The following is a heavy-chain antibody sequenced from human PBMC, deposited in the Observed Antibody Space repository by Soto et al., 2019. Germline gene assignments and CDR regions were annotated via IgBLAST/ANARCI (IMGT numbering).Heavy chain of an antibody. J-gene: IGHJ4*02. Sequence: QVQLVESGGGVVQPGRSLRLSCAASGFTFSSYAMHWVRQAPGKGLEWVAVISYDGSNKYYADSVKGRFTISRDNSKNTLYLQMNSLRAEDTAVYYCARDSFWERHFDYWGQGTLVTVSS. V-gene: IGHV3-30-3*01. CDR3: ARDSFWERHFDY. D-gene: IGHD1-1*01. CDR2: ISYDGSNK. CDR1: GFTFSSYA.